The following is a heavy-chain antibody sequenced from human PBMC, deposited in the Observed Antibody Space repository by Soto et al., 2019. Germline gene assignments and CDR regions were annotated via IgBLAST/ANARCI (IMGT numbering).Heavy chain of an antibody. CDR3: AKSNQIFGVLNDYFYYGLDV. D-gene: IGHD3-3*01. CDR2: ISGGGDTT. J-gene: IGHJ6*02. V-gene: IGHV3-23*01. Sequence: GGSLRLSCVASGFTFSGYAMSWVRQAPGKGLEWLSTISGGGDTTHYADSVKGRLAISRDNSRNTVFLQLNSLGAEDTAVYYCAKSNQIFGVLNDYFYYGLDVWGQGTTVTVSS. CDR1: GFTFSGYA.